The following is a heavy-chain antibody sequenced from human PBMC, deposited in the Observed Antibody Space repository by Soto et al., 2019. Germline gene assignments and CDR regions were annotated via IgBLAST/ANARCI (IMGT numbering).Heavy chain of an antibody. Sequence: QVQLVQSGAEVRKPGSSVKVSCKASGGTFSSYAITWVRQAPGQGLEWMGGIIPIFGSTNYAQKFQGRVTITADESTSTAYMELSSLRSEDTAVYYCVREGTTAPQDGFYYYGMDVWGQGTTVTVSS. V-gene: IGHV1-69*01. CDR3: VREGTTAPQDGFYYYGMDV. D-gene: IGHD5-18*01. CDR1: GGTFSSYA. J-gene: IGHJ6*02. CDR2: IIPIFGST.